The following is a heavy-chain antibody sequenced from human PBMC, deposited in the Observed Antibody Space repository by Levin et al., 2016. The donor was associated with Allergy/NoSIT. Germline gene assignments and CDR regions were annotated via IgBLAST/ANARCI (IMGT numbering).Heavy chain of an antibody. CDR2: IKSKSDGGTS. CDR1: RFTFSNVW. D-gene: IGHD3-9*01. J-gene: IGHJ3*02. V-gene: IGHV3-15*01. CDR3: ATDSNPVLRYYDRGVFDI. Sequence: GGSLRLSCAASRFTFSNVWMNWVRQVPGKGLEWVGHIKSKSDGGTSDYAAPVKGRFTISRDDSKNRVYLQMNSLKTEDTAVYYCATDSNPVLRYYDRGVFDIWGQGTRVTVSP.